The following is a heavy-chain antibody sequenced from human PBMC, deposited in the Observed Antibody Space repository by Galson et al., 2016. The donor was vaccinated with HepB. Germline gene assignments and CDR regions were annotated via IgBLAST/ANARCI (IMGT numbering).Heavy chain of an antibody. D-gene: IGHD2-2*01. Sequence: CLRLSCAAVGFNYSSYAMNWVSQAPGKGLEWVSAISGSGSSTYDADSVKGRFTISRDTSSNTLYLQMNTLIAEDTAVYYCAKGRRSGCSSTSCYPFDYWGQGTLVTVSS. J-gene: IGHJ4*02. CDR3: AKGRRSGCSSTSCYPFDY. V-gene: IGHV3-23*01. CDR2: ISGSGSST. CDR1: GFNYSSYA.